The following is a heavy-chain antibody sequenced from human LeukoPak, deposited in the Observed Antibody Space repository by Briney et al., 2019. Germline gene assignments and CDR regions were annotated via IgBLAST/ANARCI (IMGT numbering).Heavy chain of an antibody. Sequence: SETLSLTCTVSGGSISSSNYYWGWIRQPPGKGLEWIGSIYYSGSTYYNPSLKSRVTISVDTSKNQSSLKLSSVTAADTAVYYCARHLEGITIFGVVMFDPWGQGTLVTVSS. J-gene: IGHJ5*02. CDR2: IYYSGST. D-gene: IGHD3-3*01. V-gene: IGHV4-39*01. CDR1: GGSISSSNYY. CDR3: ARHLEGITIFGVVMFDP.